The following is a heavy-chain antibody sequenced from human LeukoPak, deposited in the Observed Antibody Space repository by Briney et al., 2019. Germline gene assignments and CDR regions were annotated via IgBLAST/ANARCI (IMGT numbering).Heavy chain of an antibody. D-gene: IGHD3-9*01. CDR2: IYTSGRT. V-gene: IGHV4-61*02. Sequence: SETLSLTCTVSGYSISSGYYWGWIRQPAGKGLEWIGRIYTSGRTNYNPSLKSRATISIDTSKNQFSLRLTSVTAADTAVYYCARQYSDILTGYHRGELYWYFDLWGRGTLVTVSS. J-gene: IGHJ2*01. CDR1: GYSISSGYY. CDR3: ARQYSDILTGYHRGELYWYFDL.